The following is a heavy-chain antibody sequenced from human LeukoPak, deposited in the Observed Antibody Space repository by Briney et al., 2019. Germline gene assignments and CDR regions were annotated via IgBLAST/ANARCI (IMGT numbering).Heavy chain of an antibody. CDR2: IKQDGSEK. J-gene: IGHJ4*02. V-gene: IGHV3-7*01. Sequence: PGGSLRLSCAASGFTFSTYWMSWVRQAPGKGLEWVANIKQDGSEKYYVDSVKGRFTISRDNAKNSLYLQMNSLRAEDTAVYYCARGSYGDYGSFDYWGQGTLVTVSS. CDR3: ARGSYGDYGSFDY. D-gene: IGHD4-17*01. CDR1: GFTFSTYW.